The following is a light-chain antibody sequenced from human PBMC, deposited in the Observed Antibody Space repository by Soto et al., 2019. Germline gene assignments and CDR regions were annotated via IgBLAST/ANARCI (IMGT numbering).Light chain of an antibody. CDR3: QQYDNLPLI. CDR1: QSISSW. CDR2: DAS. V-gene: IGKV1-5*01. J-gene: IGKJ5*01. Sequence: DIQMTPSPSTLSASVVDRVTITCRASQSISSWLAWYQQKPGKAPKLLIYDASSLESGVPSRFSGSGSGTEFTLTISSLQPDDFATYYCQQYDNLPLIFGQGTRLEIK.